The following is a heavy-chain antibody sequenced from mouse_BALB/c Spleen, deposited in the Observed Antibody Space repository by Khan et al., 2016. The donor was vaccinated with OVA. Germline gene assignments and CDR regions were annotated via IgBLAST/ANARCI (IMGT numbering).Heavy chain of an antibody. V-gene: IGHV1S136*01. CDR3: ASIYYYGRGLDY. CDR1: GYTFTSYV. CDR2: IYPYNDAT. D-gene: IGHD1-1*01. Sequence: VQLQQSGPELVKPGASVKMSCKASGYTFTSYVMHWVKQRPGQGLEWIGYIYPYNDATKYNEKFEGKATLTSDKSSSTAYMELSSLTSEDSAVYYCASIYYYGRGLDYWGQGTTLTVSS. J-gene: IGHJ2*01.